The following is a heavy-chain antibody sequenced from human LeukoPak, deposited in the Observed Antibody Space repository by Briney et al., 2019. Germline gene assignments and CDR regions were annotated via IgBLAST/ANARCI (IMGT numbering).Heavy chain of an antibody. CDR3: ARVVGYYYDSSGYHWYFDL. J-gene: IGHJ2*01. CDR2: IYYSGST. Sequence: SETLSLTCTVSGGSISGYYWSWIRQPPGKGLECIGYIYYSGSTNYNPSLKSRVTISVDTSRNQFSLKLTSVTAADTAVYYCARVVGYYYDSSGYHWYFDLWGRGTLVTVSS. V-gene: IGHV4-59*08. CDR1: GGSISGYY. D-gene: IGHD3-22*01.